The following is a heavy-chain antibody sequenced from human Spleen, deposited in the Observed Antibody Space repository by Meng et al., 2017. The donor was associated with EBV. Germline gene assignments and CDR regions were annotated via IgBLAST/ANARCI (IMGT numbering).Heavy chain of an antibody. CDR2: IYHSGNT. J-gene: IGHJ4*02. V-gene: IGHV4-4*02. Sequence: RLQESGPGLVKPSGTLSLTCVVSGGSISTSNWWSWVRQPPGKGLEWIGEIYHSGNTTYNPSLNSRVTISIDKSDNQFSLKLTSVTAADTAVYYCARGLGGHYPTMEYWGQGTLVTVSS. D-gene: IGHD3-22*01. CDR3: ARGLGGHYPTMEY. CDR1: GGSISTSNW.